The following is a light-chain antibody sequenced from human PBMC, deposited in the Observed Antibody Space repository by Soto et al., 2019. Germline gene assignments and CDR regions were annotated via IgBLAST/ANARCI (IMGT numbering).Light chain of an antibody. V-gene: IGLV2-14*03. J-gene: IGLJ2*01. CDR3: SSYTTSSTVL. CDR1: SSDVGDYRY. Sequence: QSVLTQPASVSGSPGQSITIPCTGTSSDVGDYRYVSWYQQHPGKAPKLMIYDVSYRPSGVSNRFAGSKSGDTASLTISGLQAEDEADYYCSSYTTSSTVLFGGGTKVTVL. CDR2: DVS.